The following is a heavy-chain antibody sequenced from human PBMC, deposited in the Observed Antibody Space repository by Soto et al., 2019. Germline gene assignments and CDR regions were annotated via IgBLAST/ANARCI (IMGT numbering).Heavy chain of an antibody. J-gene: IGHJ6*02. V-gene: IGHV3-49*03. D-gene: IGHD3-22*01. Sequence: PGGSLRLSCTASGFTFFDYAIIFCRHSPCKWLEWVVFIRSKAYGGTTEYAASVKGRFTISRDDSKSIAYLQMNSLKTEDTAVFYCTRTAGYYDSSGYYSGYYYYGMDVWGRGTTVTVSS. CDR3: TRTAGYYDSSGYYSGYYYYGMDV. CDR2: IRSKAYGGTT. CDR1: GFTFFDYA.